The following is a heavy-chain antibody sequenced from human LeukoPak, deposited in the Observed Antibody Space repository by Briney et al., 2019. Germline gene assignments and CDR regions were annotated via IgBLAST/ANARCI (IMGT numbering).Heavy chain of an antibody. J-gene: IGHJ4*02. V-gene: IGHV3-30-3*01. CDR2: ISYDGSNK. CDR1: GFTFSSYA. Sequence: GGSPRLSCAASGFTFSSYAMHWVRQAPGKGLEWVAVISYDGSNKYYADSVKGRFTISRDNSKNTLYLQMNSLRAEDTAVYYCARRKAAAGDYFDFWGQGTLGTVSS. D-gene: IGHD6-13*01. CDR3: ARRKAAAGDYFDF.